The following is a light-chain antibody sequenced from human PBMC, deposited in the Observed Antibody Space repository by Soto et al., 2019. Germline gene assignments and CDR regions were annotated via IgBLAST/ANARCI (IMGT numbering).Light chain of an antibody. CDR1: SSNIGSNY. CDR3: AAWDDSLSGVYV. J-gene: IGLJ1*01. V-gene: IGLV1-47*01. CDR2: RNN. Sequence: QPVRTQPPSASGTPGQRVTISCSGSSSNIGSNYVYWYQQLPGTAPKLLIYRNNQRPSGVPDRFSGSKSGTSASLAISGLRSEDEADYYCAAWDDSLSGVYVFGTGNKVTVL.